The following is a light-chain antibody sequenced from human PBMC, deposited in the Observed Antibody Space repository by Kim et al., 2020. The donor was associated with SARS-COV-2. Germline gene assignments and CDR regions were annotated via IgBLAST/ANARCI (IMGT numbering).Light chain of an antibody. Sequence: VSPGQTAGITCSGDVLAKKYARWFQQKPGQAPVLVIYKDSERPSGIPERFSGSSSGTTVTLTISGAQVEDEADYYCYSAADNNSWVFGGGTQLTVL. CDR1: VLAKKY. CDR3: YSAADNNSWV. V-gene: IGLV3-27*01. J-gene: IGLJ3*02. CDR2: KDS.